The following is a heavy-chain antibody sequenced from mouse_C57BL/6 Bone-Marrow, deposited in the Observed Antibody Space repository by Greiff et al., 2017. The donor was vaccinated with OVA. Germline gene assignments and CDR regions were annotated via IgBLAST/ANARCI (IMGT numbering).Heavy chain of an antibody. CDR3: SRSRITTVVAPYALAY. CDR2: INPGSGGT. CDR1: GYAFTNYL. J-gene: IGHJ4*01. D-gene: IGHD1-1*01. Sequence: QVQLQQSGAELVRPGNSVKVSCKASGYAFTNYLIEWVQQRPGQGLVWIGVINPGSGGTRYNEKFKGQATLTADKSSSTAYMQLSSLTSEDSAVYFCSRSRITTVVAPYALAYWVHGPSVTVSS. V-gene: IGHV1-54*01.